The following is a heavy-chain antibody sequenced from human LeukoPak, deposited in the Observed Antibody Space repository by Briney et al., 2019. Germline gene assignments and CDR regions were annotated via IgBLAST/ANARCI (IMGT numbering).Heavy chain of an antibody. Sequence: SQTLSLTSTLSGLPMSSDYGSWIQRPAGKGLEWIGRIYSRGSTNYNPSRKSRVTISVGKSKNQFCLKLSSVTAADTAVYYCARDRGLDYGGIFDYWGQGTLVTV. J-gene: IGHJ4*02. D-gene: IGHD4-23*01. CDR2: IYSRGST. V-gene: IGHV4-4*07. CDR3: ARDRGLDYGGIFDY. CDR1: GLPMSSDY.